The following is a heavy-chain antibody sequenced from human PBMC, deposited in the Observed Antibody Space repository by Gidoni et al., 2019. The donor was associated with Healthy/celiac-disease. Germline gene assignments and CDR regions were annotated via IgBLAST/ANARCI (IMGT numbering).Heavy chain of an antibody. CDR1: GGSITSSSYY. J-gene: IGHJ4*02. CDR2: IYYSGST. V-gene: IGHV4-39*01. Sequence: HLPLQESCPGLVKPSETLSLTCTVSGGSITSSSYYCGWIRQPPGKGLEWIGSIYYSGSTYYNPSLKSRVTISVDTSKNQFSLKLSAVTAADTAVYYCANRLDYWGQGTLVTVSS. CDR3: ANRLDY.